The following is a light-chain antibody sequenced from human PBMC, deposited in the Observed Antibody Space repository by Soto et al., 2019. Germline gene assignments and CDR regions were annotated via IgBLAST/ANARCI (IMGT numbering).Light chain of an antibody. CDR1: QSVSNY. J-gene: IGKJ1*01. Sequence: ETVMTQSPATLSVSPGERATLSCRASQSVSNYLAWYQQKNGQAPRLXIYDASTRATGIPARFSGSGSGTELTINLTSLQSEDGEVYDCQQYYNWRRTFGQGTKVDIK. CDR2: DAS. V-gene: IGKV3-15*01. CDR3: QQYYNWRRT.